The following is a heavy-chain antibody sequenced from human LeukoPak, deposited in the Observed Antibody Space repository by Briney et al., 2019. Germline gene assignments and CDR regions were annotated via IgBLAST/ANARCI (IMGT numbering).Heavy chain of an antibody. D-gene: IGHD2-8*02. V-gene: IGHV3-23*01. CDR2: ISRSGDNT. Sequence: GSLRLSCAASGFTFSSYAMSWVRQAPGKGLEWVSAISRSGDNTYYADSVKGRFTFSRDNSKNTLYLQMNSLRAEDTAVYYCAKAGSVLVELTAHIDYWGQGILVTVSS. CDR3: AKAGSVLVELTAHIDY. CDR1: GFTFSSYA. J-gene: IGHJ4*02.